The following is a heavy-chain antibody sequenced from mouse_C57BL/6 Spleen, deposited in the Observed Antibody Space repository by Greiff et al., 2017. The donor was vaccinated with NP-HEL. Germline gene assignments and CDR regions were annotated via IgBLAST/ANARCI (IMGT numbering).Heavy chain of an antibody. CDR2: ISYDGSN. Sequence: EVKLQESGPGLVKPSQSLSLTCSVTGYSITSGYYWNWIRQFPGNKLEWMGYISYDGSNNYNPSLKNRISITRDTSKNQFFLKLNSVTTEDTATYYCASDLLRAYWGQRTLVTVSA. CDR1: GYSITSGYY. D-gene: IGHD1-1*01. J-gene: IGHJ3*01. CDR3: ASDLLRAY. V-gene: IGHV3-6*01.